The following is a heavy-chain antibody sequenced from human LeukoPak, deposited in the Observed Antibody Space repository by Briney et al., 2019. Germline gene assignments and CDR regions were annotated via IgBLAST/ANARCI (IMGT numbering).Heavy chain of an antibody. V-gene: IGHV3-15*01. J-gene: IGHJ4*02. Sequence: GGSLRLSCAASGFTFSNAWMSWVRQAPGKGLEWVGRIKSKTEGGTTDYAAPVKGRFTISRDDSKNTLYLQMNSLKTEDTAVYYCTTDFAVAATPIDYWGQGTLVTVSS. CDR2: IKSKTEGGTT. CDR1: GFTFSNAW. CDR3: TTDFAVAATPIDY. D-gene: IGHD2-15*01.